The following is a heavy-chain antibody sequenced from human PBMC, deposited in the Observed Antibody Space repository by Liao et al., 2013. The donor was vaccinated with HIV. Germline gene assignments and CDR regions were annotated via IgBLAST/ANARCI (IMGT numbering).Heavy chain of an antibody. CDR1: GGSFSDDY. D-gene: IGHD2-2*01. V-gene: IGHV4-34*02. Sequence: QVQLQQWGAGQLKPSETLSLTCAVSGGSFSDDYWSWIRQSPAKGLEWIGDIDRNGSTSYNPSLESRVTISIDTSKNQFSLKVTSLTAADTAVYYCAKVPGATAPWGQGTLVTVSS. CDR2: IDRNGST. CDR3: AKVPGATAP. J-gene: IGHJ5*02.